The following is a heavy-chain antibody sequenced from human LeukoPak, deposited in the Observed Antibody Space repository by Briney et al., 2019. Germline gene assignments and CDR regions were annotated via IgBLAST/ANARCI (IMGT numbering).Heavy chain of an antibody. CDR2: ISWNSGSI. V-gene: IGHV3-9*01. Sequence: GGSLRLSCAASGFTFDDYAMHWVRQAPGKGLEWVSGISWNSGSIGYADSVKGRFTISRDNAKNSLYLQMNSLRAEDTALYYCAKGMNAFDIWGQGTMVTVSS. CDR3: AKGMNAFDI. CDR1: GFTFDDYA. J-gene: IGHJ3*02.